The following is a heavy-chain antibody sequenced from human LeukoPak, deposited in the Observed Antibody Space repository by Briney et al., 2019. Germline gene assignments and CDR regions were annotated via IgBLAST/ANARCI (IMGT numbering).Heavy chain of an antibody. J-gene: IGHJ4*02. CDR3: AKDLYFNYGSGSPPF. Sequence: PGGSLRLSCAASGFTFSSCEMNWVRQAPGKGLEWVSYISSSGSTIYYADSVKGRFTISRDNSKNTLYLQMNGLRAEDTAVYYCAKDLYFNYGSGSPPFGGQGTLVTVSS. CDR1: GFTFSSCE. CDR2: ISSSGSTI. D-gene: IGHD3-10*01. V-gene: IGHV3-48*03.